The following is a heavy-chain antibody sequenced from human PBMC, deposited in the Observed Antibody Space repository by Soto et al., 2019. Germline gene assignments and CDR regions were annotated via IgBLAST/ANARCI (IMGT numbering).Heavy chain of an antibody. J-gene: IGHJ3*02. D-gene: IGHD3-22*01. CDR1: GFTFSSYA. CDR3: AKVTNYYDSSGPEVI. Sequence: HHGGSLRLSCAASGFTFSSYAMSWVRQAPGKGLEWVSAISGSGGSTYYADSVKGRFTISRDNSKNTLYLQMNSLRAEDTAVYYCAKVTNYYDSSGPEVIWGQGTMVTVSS. CDR2: ISGSGGST. V-gene: IGHV3-23*01.